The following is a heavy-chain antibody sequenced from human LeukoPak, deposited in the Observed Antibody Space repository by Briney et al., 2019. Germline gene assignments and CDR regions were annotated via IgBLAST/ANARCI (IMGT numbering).Heavy chain of an antibody. D-gene: IGHD3-10*01. CDR1: GFIFSSYG. V-gene: IGHV3-7*01. Sequence: PGGSLRLSCAASGFIFSSYGMHWVRQAPGKGLEWVASIKQDGSEKYYVDSVKGRFTISRDSAENTVYLQMKSLKGEDTAFYYCARPLLYYYGSETYFRFDLWGQGTLVTVSS. CDR2: IKQDGSEK. J-gene: IGHJ5*02. CDR3: ARPLLYYYGSETYFRFDL.